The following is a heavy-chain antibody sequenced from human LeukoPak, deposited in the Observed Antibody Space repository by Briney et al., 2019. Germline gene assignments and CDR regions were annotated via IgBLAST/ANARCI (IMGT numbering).Heavy chain of an antibody. CDR1: GGSISSYY. CDR3: ARDIRSHNGPGGYYYYYMDV. Sequence: SETLSLTCTVSGGSISSYYWSWIRQPAGKGLEWIGRIYTCGSTNYNPSLKSRVTLSVDTSSNQFSLTLSSVTAADTAVYHCARDIRSHNGPGGYYYYYMDVWGKGTTVTVSS. CDR2: IYTCGST. V-gene: IGHV4-4*07. J-gene: IGHJ6*03. D-gene: IGHD2-8*01.